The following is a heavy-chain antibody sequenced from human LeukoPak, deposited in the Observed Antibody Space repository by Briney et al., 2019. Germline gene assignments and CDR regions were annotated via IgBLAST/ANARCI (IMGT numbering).Heavy chain of an antibody. CDR2: ISTTSAYL. D-gene: IGHD2-2*01. J-gene: IGHJ4*02. CDR1: GFTFRTYR. CDR3: AADCSSTSCLGY. Sequence: GGSLRLSCAASGFTFRTYRMIWLRQAPGKGLEWVSSISTTSAYLKYADSVKGRFTVSRVNAKNSLYLQMNSLRAEDTAVYYCAADCSSTSCLGYWGLGTLVTVSS. V-gene: IGHV3-21*01.